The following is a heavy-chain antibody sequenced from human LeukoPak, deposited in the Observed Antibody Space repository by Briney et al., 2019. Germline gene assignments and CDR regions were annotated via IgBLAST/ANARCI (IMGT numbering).Heavy chain of an antibody. J-gene: IGHJ5*02. D-gene: IGHD1-26*01. CDR1: GYTFTGCY. V-gene: IGHV1-2*02. Sequence: GASVKVSCKASGYTFTGCYMHWVRQAPGQGLERMGWINPNSGGTNYAQKFQGRVTMTRDTSISTAYMELSRLRSDDTAVYYCARTRGATTGGWFDPWGQGTLVTVSS. CDR3: ARTRGATTGGWFDP. CDR2: INPNSGGT.